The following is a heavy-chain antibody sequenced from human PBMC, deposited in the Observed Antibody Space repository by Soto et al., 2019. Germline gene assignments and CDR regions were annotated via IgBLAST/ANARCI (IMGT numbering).Heavy chain of an antibody. CDR1: GGTFSSYA. CDR2: IIPIFGTA. J-gene: IGHJ5*02. CDR3: ATATKSIAAARYNWFDP. Sequence: QVQLVQSGAEVKKPGSSVKVSCKASGGTFSSYAISWVRQAPGQGLEWMGGIIPIFGTANYAQKFQGRVMTTADESTSTAYMELSSMRSEDTAVYYCATATKSIAAARYNWFDPWGQGTLVTVSS. V-gene: IGHV1-69*01. D-gene: IGHD6-13*01.